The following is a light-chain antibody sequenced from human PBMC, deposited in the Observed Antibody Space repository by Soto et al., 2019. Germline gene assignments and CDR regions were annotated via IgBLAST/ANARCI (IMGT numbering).Light chain of an antibody. V-gene: IGLV2-14*01. J-gene: IGLJ3*02. CDR3: TSYTDSNTRV. Sequence: QSVLTQPASVSGSPGQSITIPCTGTSSDIGGYNYVSWYQHHPGKAPKLMIYEVSNRPSGVSDRFSGSKSGNTASLTISGLQTEDEADYYCTSYTDSNTRVFGGGTKVTVL. CDR1: SSDIGGYNY. CDR2: EVS.